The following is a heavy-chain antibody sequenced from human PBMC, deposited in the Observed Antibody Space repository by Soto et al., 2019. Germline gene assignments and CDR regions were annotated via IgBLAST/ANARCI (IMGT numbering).Heavy chain of an antibody. Sequence: QVQLQESGPGLVKPAETLSLTCTVSGGSVSSGNYYWSWIRQPPGKGLDWIGYLYYTGRTNYNPSLKSRVTMSLDTSKNQFSLKLDSVTAADTAIYYCAGMPVTTTNWLDPWGQGTLVIVSS. CDR3: AGMPVTTTNWLDP. V-gene: IGHV4-61*01. CDR2: LYYTGRT. CDR1: GGSVSSGNYY. D-gene: IGHD3-22*01. J-gene: IGHJ5*02.